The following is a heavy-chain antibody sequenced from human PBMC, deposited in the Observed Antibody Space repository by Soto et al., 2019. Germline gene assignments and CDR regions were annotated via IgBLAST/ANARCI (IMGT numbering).Heavy chain of an antibody. V-gene: IGHV4-59*01. CDR2: IYYSGST. J-gene: IGHJ4*02. CDR1: GGSISSFY. Sequence: QVQLQESGPGLVKPSETLSLTCTVSGGSISSFYWSWIRQPPGKGLEYIGDIYYSGSTNYNPSLKSRVTLSVDTSKNQFSLKLSSVTAADTAVYYCTRTGSFHRFDYWGQGTLVTVSS. CDR3: TRTGSFHRFDY. D-gene: IGHD3-10*01.